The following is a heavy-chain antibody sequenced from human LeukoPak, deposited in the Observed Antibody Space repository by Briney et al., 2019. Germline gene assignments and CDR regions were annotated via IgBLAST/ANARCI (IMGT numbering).Heavy chain of an antibody. CDR2: IYTSGST. CDR3: ARGDYDFWSGYDRALYFDY. CDR1: GGSISSYY. Sequence: SETLSLTCTVSGGSISSYYWSWIRQPAGKGLEWIGRIYTSGSTNYNPSLKSRVTMSVDTSKNQFSLKLSSVTAADTAVYYCARGDYDFWSGYDRALYFDYWGQGTLVTVSS. D-gene: IGHD3-3*01. V-gene: IGHV4-4*07. J-gene: IGHJ4*02.